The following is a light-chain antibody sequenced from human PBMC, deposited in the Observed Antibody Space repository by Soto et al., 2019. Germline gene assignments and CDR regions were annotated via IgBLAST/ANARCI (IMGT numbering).Light chain of an antibody. J-gene: IGLJ1*01. CDR3: SSYTSSSTLHV. CDR2: EVS. V-gene: IGLV2-14*01. Sequence: QSVLTQPASVSGSPGQSITISCTGTSSDVGGYNYVSWYQQHPGKAPKLMIYEVSNRPSGVSNRFSGSKSGNTASLTISGIQAEDEADYYCSSYTSSSTLHVFGTGTKVTAL. CDR1: SSDVGGYNY.